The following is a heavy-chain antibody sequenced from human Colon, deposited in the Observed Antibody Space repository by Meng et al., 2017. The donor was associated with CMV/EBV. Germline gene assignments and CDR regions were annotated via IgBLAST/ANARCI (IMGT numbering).Heavy chain of an antibody. Sequence: SGPTLVKPTQTLTLTCTFSGFSLSTVGLSVGWIRQPPGKALEWLALVYWNDDKRYSPSLRNRLTVTKDTSKNQVILRMTNMDHVDSGTYYCAQGGSGYDFGAGGFDNWGQGAQVTVSS. D-gene: IGHD5-12*01. CDR1: GFSLSTVGLS. V-gene: IGHV2-5*01. J-gene: IGHJ4*02. CDR3: AQGGSGYDFGAGGFDN. CDR2: VYWNDDK.